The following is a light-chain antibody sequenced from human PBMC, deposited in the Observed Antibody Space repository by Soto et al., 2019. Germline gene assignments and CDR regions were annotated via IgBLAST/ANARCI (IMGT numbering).Light chain of an antibody. CDR2: DAS. Sequence: EIVLTQSPDTLSLSPGERATLSCKASQSVSTSLAWYQQKPGQPPRLLIYDASNRAAGIPARFSGSGSGTDFTLTITSLQPDDTATYYCQHYNSYSEAFGQGTKVDIK. J-gene: IGKJ1*01. CDR3: QHYNSYSEA. V-gene: IGKV3-11*01. CDR1: QSVSTS.